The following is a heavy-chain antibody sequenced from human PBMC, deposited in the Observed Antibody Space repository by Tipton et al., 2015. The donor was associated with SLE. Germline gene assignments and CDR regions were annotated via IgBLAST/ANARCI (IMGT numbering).Heavy chain of an antibody. CDR2: FHHSGST. CDR3: AEGYGMGNYYYMDV. V-gene: IGHV4-59*08. CDR1: GGPISSYH. D-gene: IGHD5-18*01. J-gene: IGHJ6*03. Sequence: TLSLTCNVSGGPISSYHWSWIRQPPGKGLEWIAYFHHSGSTNYSPSLRSRVTISADTSKNQFSLKLTSVTAADTAVYYCAEGYGMGNYYYMDVWGKGTSVIVSS.